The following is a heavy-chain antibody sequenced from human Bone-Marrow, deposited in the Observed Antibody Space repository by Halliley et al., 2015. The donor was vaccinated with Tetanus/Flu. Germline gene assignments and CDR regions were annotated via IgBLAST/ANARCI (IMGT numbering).Heavy chain of an antibody. Sequence: TLSLTCTVSGGSMSGYYLNWIRQPPGKGLEWLGLISYSGSTNYNPSLKSRVTISVDTSNNQFSLKLSSVTAADTALYYCVTGAGWLPDYWGQGTLVTVSP. V-gene: IGHV4-59*01. J-gene: IGHJ4*02. CDR3: VTGAGWLPDY. CDR2: ISYSGST. CDR1: GGSMSGYY. D-gene: IGHD5-12*01.